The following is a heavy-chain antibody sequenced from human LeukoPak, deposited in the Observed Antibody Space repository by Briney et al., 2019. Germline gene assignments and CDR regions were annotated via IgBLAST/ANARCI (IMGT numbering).Heavy chain of an antibody. J-gene: IGHJ5*02. CDR1: GGSISGYY. Sequence: SETLSLTCTVSGGSISGYYWSWIRQPPGKGLEWIGYIYYSGTTNYNPSLKSRLTISVDTSKNQFSLKLTSVTAADTGMYFCARGQSGYGSGWSDLWGQGTLVAVSS. D-gene: IGHD6-19*01. CDR2: IYYSGTT. V-gene: IGHV4-59*01. CDR3: ARGQSGYGSGWSDL.